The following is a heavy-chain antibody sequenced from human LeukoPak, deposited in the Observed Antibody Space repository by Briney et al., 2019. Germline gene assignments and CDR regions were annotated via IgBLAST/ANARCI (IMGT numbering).Heavy chain of an antibody. CDR2: INHSGRT. J-gene: IGHJ5*02. CDR3: ARPLGYCSDSRCPQSWFDP. D-gene: IGHD2-15*01. V-gene: IGHV4-34*01. CDR1: GGSFSGYY. Sequence: SETLSLTCAVSGGSFSGYYWTWIRQPPGKGLEWIGEINHSGRTNYNLSLKSRVITSVDTSKNQFSLKLSSVTAADTAVYYCARPLGYCSDSRCPQSWFDPWGQGTLVTVSS.